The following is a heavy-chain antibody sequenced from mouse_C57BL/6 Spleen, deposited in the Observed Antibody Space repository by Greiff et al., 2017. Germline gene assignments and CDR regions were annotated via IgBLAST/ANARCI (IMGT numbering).Heavy chain of an antibody. CDR2: INYDGSST. CDR1: GFTFSDYY. CDR3: ARDRGGNYEGYYAMDY. Sequence: EVKLVESEGGLVQPGSSMKLSCTASGFTFSDYYMAWVRQVPEKGLEWVANINYDGSSTYYLDSLKSRFIISRDNAKNILYLQMSSLKSEDTATYYCARDRGGNYEGYYAMDYWGQGTSVTVSS. V-gene: IGHV5-16*01. D-gene: IGHD2-1*01. J-gene: IGHJ4*01.